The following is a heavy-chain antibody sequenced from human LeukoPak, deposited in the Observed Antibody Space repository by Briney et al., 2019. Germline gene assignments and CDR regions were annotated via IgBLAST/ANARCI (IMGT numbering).Heavy chain of an antibody. CDR2: TYYRSKWYN. CDR3: ARGPDIEGAIDY. CDR1: GDSVSSTTTA. Sequence: SQTLSLTCAISGDSVSSTTTAWNWIRQSPSRGLEWLGRTYYRSKWYNDYAVSVKSRITINPDTSKNQFSLQLNSVTPEDTAVYYCARGPDIEGAIDYWGQGTLVTVSS. D-gene: IGHD1-26*01. V-gene: IGHV6-1*01. J-gene: IGHJ4*02.